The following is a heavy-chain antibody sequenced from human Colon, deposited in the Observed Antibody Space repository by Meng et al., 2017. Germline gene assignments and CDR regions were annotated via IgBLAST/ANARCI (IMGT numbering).Heavy chain of an antibody. J-gene: IGHJ4*02. V-gene: IGHV1-18*01. D-gene: IGHD6-13*01. CDR2: ISAYNGNT. CDR1: GYTFTSYG. Sequence: ASVKVSCKASGYTFTSYGISWVRQAPGQRLEWMGWISAYNGNTNYAQKLQGRVTMTTDTSTSTAYMELRSLRSDDTAVYYCARDRASPRGGIAAERFDYWGQGTLVTVSS. CDR3: ARDRASPRGGIAAERFDY.